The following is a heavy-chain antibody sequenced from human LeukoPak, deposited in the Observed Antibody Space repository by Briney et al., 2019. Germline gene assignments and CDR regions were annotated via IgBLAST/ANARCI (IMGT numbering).Heavy chain of an antibody. D-gene: IGHD2-2*01. CDR3: ASSPPLVRYQLLFGRRNYYYGMDV. J-gene: IGHJ6*02. V-gene: IGHV1-8*02. CDR1: GGTFSSYA. Sequence: GASVKVSCKASGGTFSSYAISWVRQAPGQGLEWMGWMNPNSGNTGYAQKFQGRVTMTRNTSISTAYMELSSLRSEDTAVYYCASSPPLVRYQLLFGRRNYYYGMDVWGQGTTVTVSS. CDR2: MNPNSGNT.